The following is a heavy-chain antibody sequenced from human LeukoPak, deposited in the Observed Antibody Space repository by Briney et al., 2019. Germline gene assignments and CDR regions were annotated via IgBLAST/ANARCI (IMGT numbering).Heavy chain of an antibody. Sequence: SQTLSLTCTVSGGSISSGSYYWSWIRQPARKGLEWIGRIYTSGSTNYNPSLKSRVTISVDTSKNQFSLKLSSVTAADTAVYYCARELYDFWSGYYYGPSYNWFDPWGQGTLVTVSS. CDR2: IYTSGST. CDR1: GGSISSGSYY. CDR3: ARELYDFWSGYYYGPSYNWFDP. V-gene: IGHV4-61*02. D-gene: IGHD3-3*01. J-gene: IGHJ5*02.